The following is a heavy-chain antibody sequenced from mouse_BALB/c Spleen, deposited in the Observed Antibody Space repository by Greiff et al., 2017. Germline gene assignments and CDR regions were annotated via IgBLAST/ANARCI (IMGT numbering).Heavy chain of an antibody. D-gene: IGHD2-4*01. J-gene: IGHJ3*01. V-gene: IGHV5-17*02. CDR3: AREGITTQFAY. CDR2: ISSGSSTI. CDR1: GFTFSSFG. Sequence: EVMLVESGGGLVQPGGSRKLSCAASGFTFSSFGMHWVRQAPEKGLEWVAYISSGSSTIYYADTVKGRFTISRDNPKNTLFLQMTSLRSEDTAMYYCAREGITTQFAYWGQGTLVTVSA.